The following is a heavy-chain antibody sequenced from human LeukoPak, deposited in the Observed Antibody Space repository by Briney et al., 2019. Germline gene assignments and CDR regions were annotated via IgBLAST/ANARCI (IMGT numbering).Heavy chain of an antibody. V-gene: IGHV4-4*07. D-gene: IGHD5-18*01. CDR2: IYTSGST. CDR3: ARHTAIRPYYYYYYMDV. CDR1: GGSISSYY. J-gene: IGHJ6*03. Sequence: PSETLSLTCTVSGGSISSYYWSWIRQPAGKGLEWIGRIYTSGSTNYNPSLKSRVTMSVDTSKNQFSLKLSSVTAADTAVYYCARHTAIRPYYYYYYMDVWGKGTTVTVSS.